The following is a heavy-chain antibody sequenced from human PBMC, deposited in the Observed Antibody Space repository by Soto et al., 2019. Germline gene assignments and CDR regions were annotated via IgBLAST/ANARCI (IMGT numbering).Heavy chain of an antibody. D-gene: IGHD1-26*01. V-gene: IGHV3-30*04. CDR2: ISYDGRRK. J-gene: IGHJ4*02. Sequence: QVQVVESGGGAVQPGRSLRLSCAASGFTFNHFAMHWVRQAPGKGLDWVAVISYDGRRKSYADSVKGRFTISRDNSERTLDLQMNNLTSQDTDIYYCAREDSGDYFAYFDYWGQGSLVAVSS. CDR1: GFTFNHFA. CDR3: AREDSGDYFAYFDY.